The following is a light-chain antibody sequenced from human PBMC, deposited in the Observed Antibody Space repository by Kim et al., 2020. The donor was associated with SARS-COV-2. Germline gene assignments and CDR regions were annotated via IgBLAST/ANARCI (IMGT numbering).Light chain of an antibody. J-gene: IGKJ1*01. Sequence: DIQMTQSPSSLSASVGDRVTITCRASQAVTNDLGWYQQKPGKAPKRLIYAASSLQSGVPSRFSGSGSGTEFTLTISSLQPEDFATYYCLQHNSYPWTFGQGTKVDIK. CDR3: LQHNSYPWT. CDR2: AAS. V-gene: IGKV1-17*01. CDR1: QAVTND.